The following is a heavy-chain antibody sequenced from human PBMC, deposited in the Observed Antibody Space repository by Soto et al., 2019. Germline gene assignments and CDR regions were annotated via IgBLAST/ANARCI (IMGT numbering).Heavy chain of an antibody. D-gene: IGHD3-16*02. J-gene: IGHJ4*02. CDR3: ARDLRLGELSFYGY. V-gene: IGHV3-21*01. CDR2: ISSSSSYI. CDR1: GFTFSSYS. Sequence: GGSLRLSCAASGFTFSSYSMNWVRQAPGKGLEWVSSISSSSSYIYYADSVKGRFTISRDNAKNSLYLQMNSLRAEDTAVYYCARDLRLGELSFYGYWGQGTLVTVSS.